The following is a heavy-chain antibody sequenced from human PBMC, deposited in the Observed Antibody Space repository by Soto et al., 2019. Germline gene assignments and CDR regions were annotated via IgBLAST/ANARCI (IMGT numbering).Heavy chain of an antibody. V-gene: IGHV1-46*01. CDR2: INHSYGST. J-gene: IGHJ6*01. CDR3: AGRGRIMLCGVVIIPTSNDGMDL. D-gene: IGHD3-3*01. CDR1: GYTFTSYY. Sequence: SVNVSCKASGYTFTSYYMHWVRQAPGQGLEWMGIINHSYGSTSYAQKFQGRVTMTRDTSTSTVYVELSSLRSEDTAVCYCAGRGRIMLCGVVIIPTSNDGMDLWGLGT.